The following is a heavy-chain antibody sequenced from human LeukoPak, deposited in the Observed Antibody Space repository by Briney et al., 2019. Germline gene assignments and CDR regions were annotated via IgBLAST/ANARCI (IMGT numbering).Heavy chain of an antibody. CDR3: ARSNGGNSGGTFWY. Sequence: GGSLRLSCGASGFTFGSYAMHWVRQAPGKGLEYVSAISSNGGSTYYANSVKGRFTISRDNSKNTLYLQMGSLRAEDMAVYYCARSNGGNSGGTFWYWGQGTLVTVSS. J-gene: IGHJ4*02. D-gene: IGHD4-23*01. V-gene: IGHV3-64*01. CDR2: ISSNGGST. CDR1: GFTFGSYA.